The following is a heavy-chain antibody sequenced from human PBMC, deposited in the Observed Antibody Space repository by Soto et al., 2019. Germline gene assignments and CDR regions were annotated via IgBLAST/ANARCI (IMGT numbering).Heavy chain of an antibody. CDR3: AREYDSSGYYYYGMDV. CDR1: GFTFSSYS. Sequence: GGSLRLSCAASGFTFSSYSMNWVRQAPGKGLEWVSSISSSSSYIYYADSVKGRFTISRDNAKNSLYLQMNSLRAEDTAVYYCAREYDSSGYYYYGMDVWGQGTTVTVSS. CDR2: ISSSSSYI. D-gene: IGHD3-22*01. V-gene: IGHV3-21*01. J-gene: IGHJ6*02.